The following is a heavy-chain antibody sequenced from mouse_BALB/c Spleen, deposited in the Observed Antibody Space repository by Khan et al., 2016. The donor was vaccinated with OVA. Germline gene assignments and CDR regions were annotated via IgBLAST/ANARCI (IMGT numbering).Heavy chain of an antibody. V-gene: IGHV2-2*02. Sequence: VQLQESGPGLVQPSQSLSITCTVSGFSLTTYGVHWVRQSPGKGLEWLGVIWSGGSTDYNAAFISRLSISKDSSKSQVFFQMNSLQVNDTAIYYCARNYEYDEGLAYGGQGTLVTVSA. J-gene: IGHJ3*01. CDR2: IWSGGST. CDR3: ARNYEYDEGLAY. CDR1: GFSLTTYG. D-gene: IGHD2-4*01.